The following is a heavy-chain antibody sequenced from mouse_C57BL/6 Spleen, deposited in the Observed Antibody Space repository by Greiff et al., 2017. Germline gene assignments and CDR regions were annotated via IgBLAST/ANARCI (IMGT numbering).Heavy chain of an antibody. CDR1: GYTFTDYE. D-gene: IGHD1-3*01. CDR2: IDPETGGT. J-gene: IGHJ1*03. Sequence: QVQLQQSGAELVRPGASVTLSCKASGYTFTDYEMHWVKQTPVHGLEWIGAIDPETGGTAYNQKFKGKAILTADKSSSTAYMELRSLTSEDSAVYYCTRGGAPSFDVWGTGTTVTVSS. CDR3: TRGGAPSFDV. V-gene: IGHV1-15*01.